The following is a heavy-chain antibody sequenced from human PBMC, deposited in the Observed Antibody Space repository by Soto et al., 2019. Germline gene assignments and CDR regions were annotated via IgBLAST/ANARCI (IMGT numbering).Heavy chain of an antibody. D-gene: IGHD5-12*01. CDR2: INSDGSST. CDR1: GFTFSSYW. J-gene: IGHJ6*02. CDR3: AICRDGYNYYYDARDV. V-gene: IGHV3-74*01. Sequence: GGSLRLSCAAYGFTFSSYWMHWVRQAPGKGLVWVSSINSDGSSTSYADSVKGRFTISRDNAKNTLYLQMNSLRAEDTAVYYCAICRDGYNYYYDARDVWCQGSTVTVSS.